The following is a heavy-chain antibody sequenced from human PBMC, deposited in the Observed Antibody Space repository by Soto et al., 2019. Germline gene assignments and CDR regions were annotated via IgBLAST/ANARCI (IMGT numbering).Heavy chain of an antibody. V-gene: IGHV1-69*01. D-gene: IGHD3-16*01. J-gene: IGHJ6*02. CDR3: ARDLNLGEVAGEGGYYYCGMDV. CDR1: GGTFSSYA. CDR2: IIPIFGTA. Sequence: QVQLVQSGAEVKKPGSSVKVSCKASGGTFSSYAISWVRQAHGQGLEWMGGIIPIFGTANYAKKFQGRVTITADESTSTAYMELSSLRSEDTAVYYCARDLNLGEVAGEGGYYYCGMDVWGQGTTVTVSS.